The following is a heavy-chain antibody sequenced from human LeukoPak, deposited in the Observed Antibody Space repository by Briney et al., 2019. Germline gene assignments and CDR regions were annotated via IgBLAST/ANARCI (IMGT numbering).Heavy chain of an antibody. CDR2: INHSGST. CDR3: ARRLYCSSTSCYRGIYYYGMDV. Sequence: SETLSLTCAVYGGSFSGYYWSWIRQPPGKGLEWIGEINHSGSTNYNPSLKSRVTISVDTSKNQFSLKLSSVTAADTAVYYCARRLYCSSTSCYRGIYYYGMDVWGQGTTVTVSS. D-gene: IGHD2-2*02. CDR1: GGSFSGYY. J-gene: IGHJ6*02. V-gene: IGHV4-34*01.